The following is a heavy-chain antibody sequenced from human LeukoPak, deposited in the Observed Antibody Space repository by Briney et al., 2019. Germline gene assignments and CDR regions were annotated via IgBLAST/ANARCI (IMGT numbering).Heavy chain of an antibody. CDR3: AHEGPAAMSSHFDY. CDR2: IYWDDNK. V-gene: IGHV2-5*02. J-gene: IGHJ4*02. Sequence: SGPTLVKPTQTLTLTCTFSGFSISTRGVGVGWIRQPPGKALEWLALIYWDDNKRYSPSLKSRLTITKDTTKNQVVLTMTKMDPVDTATYYCAHEGPAAMSSHFDYWGQGTLVTVSS. D-gene: IGHD2-2*01. CDR1: GFSISTRGVG.